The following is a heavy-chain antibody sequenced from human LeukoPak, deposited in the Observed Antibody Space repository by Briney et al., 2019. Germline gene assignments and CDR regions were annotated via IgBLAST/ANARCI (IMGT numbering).Heavy chain of an antibody. CDR2: IYYSWST. CDR3: ARDRLQLNFHYYGMDV. CDR1: GGSISSYY. V-gene: IGHV4-59*01. J-gene: IGHJ6*02. D-gene: IGHD5-24*01. Sequence: SETLSLTCTVSGGSISSYYWSWIRQPPGKGLEWIGYIYYSWSTNYNPSLKSRVTISVGTSKNQFSLELSSVTAADTAVYYCARDRLQLNFHYYGMDVWGQGTTVTVSS.